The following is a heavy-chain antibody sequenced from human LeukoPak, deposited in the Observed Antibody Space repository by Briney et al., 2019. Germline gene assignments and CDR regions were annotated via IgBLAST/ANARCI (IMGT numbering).Heavy chain of an antibody. CDR2: INPSGDST. CDR1: GYTFSSYY. Sequence: ASVKVSCKASGYTFSSYYMHWVRQAPGQGLEWMGIINPSGDSTSYAQKFQGRVTMTRDTSTSTVYMELSSLRSEDTAMYYCARFRTGRAFDMWGQGTMVTVSS. V-gene: IGHV1-46*01. D-gene: IGHD3/OR15-3a*01. J-gene: IGHJ3*02. CDR3: ARFRTGRAFDM.